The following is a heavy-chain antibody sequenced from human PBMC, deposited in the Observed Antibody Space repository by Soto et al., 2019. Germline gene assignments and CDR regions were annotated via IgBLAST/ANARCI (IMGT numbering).Heavy chain of an antibody. CDR1: GYTFTGYY. CDR3: ARDWTFKRLVEWSSSGRGMEG. V-gene: IGHV1-2*04. J-gene: IGHJ6*02. CDR2: INPNSGGT. Sequence: GASVKVSCKASGYTFTGYYVHWVRQAPGQGLEWMGWINPNSGGTNYAQKFQGWVTMTRDTSISTAYMELSRLRSDDTAVYYCARDWTFKRLVEWSSSGRGMEGWGQGTRVTVSS. D-gene: IGHD3-3*01.